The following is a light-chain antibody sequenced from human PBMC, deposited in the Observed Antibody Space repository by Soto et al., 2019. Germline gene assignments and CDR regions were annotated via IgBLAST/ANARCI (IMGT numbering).Light chain of an antibody. CDR3: QQSYSTPQT. Sequence: DIQMTQSPSSLSASVGDRVTITCRASPSISSYLNWYQQKPGQAPKLLIYAASSLQSGVPSRFSGNGSGTDFTLTISSLQPEDCATYHCQQSYSTPQTFGQGTKVEIK. CDR2: AAS. CDR1: PSISSY. V-gene: IGKV1-39*01. J-gene: IGKJ1*01.